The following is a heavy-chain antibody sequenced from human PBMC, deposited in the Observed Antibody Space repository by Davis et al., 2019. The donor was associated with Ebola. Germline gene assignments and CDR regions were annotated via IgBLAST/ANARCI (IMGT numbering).Heavy chain of an antibody. CDR2: INGDGTLT. Sequence: GESLKISCAASGFTFDDYAMHWVRQSPGKGLECVSLINGDGTLTYYADSVKGRFTISRDNSKNSLYLQMNSLTSEDTAIHYCGKADCGGDCRVVDFWGQGTLVTVSA. CDR1: GFTFDDYA. CDR3: GKADCGGDCRVVDF. J-gene: IGHJ4*02. V-gene: IGHV3-43*02. D-gene: IGHD2-21*02.